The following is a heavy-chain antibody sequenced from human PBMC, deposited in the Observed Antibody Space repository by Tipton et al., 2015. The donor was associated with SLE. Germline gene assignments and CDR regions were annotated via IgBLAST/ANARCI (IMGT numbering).Heavy chain of an antibody. D-gene: IGHD3-3*01. Sequence: VKPSGTLSLTCTVSGGSVSSYYWSWIRQPPGKGLEWIGYISYSGDTKSNPSLKSRVTISVDTSKNQLSLRLNSVTAADTAVYYCATSSWSGYSDYWGQGTLVTVSS. J-gene: IGHJ4*02. CDR3: ATSSWSGYSDY. V-gene: IGHV4-59*02. CDR2: ISYSGDT. CDR1: GGSVSSYY.